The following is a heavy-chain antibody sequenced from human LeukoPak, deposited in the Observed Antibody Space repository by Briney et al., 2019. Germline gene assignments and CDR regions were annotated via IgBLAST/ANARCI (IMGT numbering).Heavy chain of an antibody. D-gene: IGHD4-17*01. V-gene: IGHV4-59*02. CDR2: IYSSGST. J-gene: IGHJ5*02. CDR3: ARGGTTVTPGLLWFDP. Sequence: SGTLSLTCSVSGGSVSSFYWSWIRQPPGKGLEWIGDIYSSGSTNYNPSLKNRVTISVDTSKNQFSLKLSSVTAADTAVYYCARGGTTVTPGLLWFDPWGQGTLVTVSS. CDR1: GGSVSSFY.